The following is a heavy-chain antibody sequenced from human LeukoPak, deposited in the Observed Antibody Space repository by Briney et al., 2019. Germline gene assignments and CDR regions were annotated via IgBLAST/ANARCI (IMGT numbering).Heavy chain of an antibody. Sequence: GGSLRLSCAASGFTFSTYWMHWVRQAPGKGLVWVSRINNDGSSRSYADSVKGRFTVSRDNGKNTLYLQMNSLRAEDTAVYYCARCFSRGGGCLYWGQGTLVTVSS. CDR2: INNDGSSR. V-gene: IGHV3-74*01. J-gene: IGHJ4*02. CDR1: GFTFSTYW. D-gene: IGHD2-15*01. CDR3: ARCFSRGGGCLY.